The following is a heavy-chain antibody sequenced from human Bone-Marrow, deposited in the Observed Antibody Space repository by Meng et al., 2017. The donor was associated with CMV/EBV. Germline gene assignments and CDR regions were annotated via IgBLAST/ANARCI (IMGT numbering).Heavy chain of an antibody. J-gene: IGHJ6*02. CDR3: ARDRPDIVVVPAGNYYYYYGMDV. D-gene: IGHD2-2*01. CDR2: INPSGGST. V-gene: IGHV1-46*01. CDR1: GYTFTSYY. Sequence: SVKVSCKASGYTFTSYYMHWVRQAPGQGLEWMGIINPSGGSTSYAQKFQGRVTMTRDTSTSTVYMELSSLRSEDTAVYYCARDRPDIVVVPAGNYYYYYGMDVWGQGTTVTGSS.